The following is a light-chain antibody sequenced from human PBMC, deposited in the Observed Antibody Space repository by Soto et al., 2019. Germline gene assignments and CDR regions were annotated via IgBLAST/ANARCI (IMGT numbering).Light chain of an antibody. V-gene: IGLV2-11*01. CDR1: SSDVGGYNY. CDR2: DVS. J-gene: IGLJ3*02. CDR3: CSYAGNGAWV. Sequence: QSALTQPRSVSGSPGQSVTISCTGTSSDVGGYNYVSWYQQYSGKAPKVMIYDVSKRPSGVPDRFSGSKSGNTASLTISGLQAEDEADYYCCSYAGNGAWVFGGGTQLTVL.